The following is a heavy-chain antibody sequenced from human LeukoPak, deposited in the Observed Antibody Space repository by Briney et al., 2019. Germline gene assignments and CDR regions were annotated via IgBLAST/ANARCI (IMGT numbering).Heavy chain of an antibody. CDR3: ANGDSHLYAFDI. J-gene: IGHJ3*02. Sequence: GGSLRLSCAASGFTFSSYTMHWVRQAPGKGLEWVAVTSYDGSNKYYADSVKGRFTISRDNSKNTLYLEMNSLRAEDTAVYYCANGDSHLYAFDIWGQGTMVTVSS. CDR1: GFTFSSYT. CDR2: TSYDGSNK. D-gene: IGHD7-27*01. V-gene: IGHV3-30-3*01.